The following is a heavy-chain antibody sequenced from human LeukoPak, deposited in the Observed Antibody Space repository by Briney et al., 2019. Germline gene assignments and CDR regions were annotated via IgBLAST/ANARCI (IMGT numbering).Heavy chain of an antibody. V-gene: IGHV1-2*02. CDR2: INPNSGGT. Sequence: ASVKVSCKASGYTFTGYHMHWVRQAPGQGLEWMGWINPNSGGTNYAQKFQGRVTMTRDTSISTAYMELSRLRSDDTAVYYCARDPSASGIVVVPAAGGDYWGQGTLVTVSS. CDR1: GYTFTGYH. CDR3: ARDPSASGIVVVPAAGGDY. D-gene: IGHD2-15*01. J-gene: IGHJ4*02.